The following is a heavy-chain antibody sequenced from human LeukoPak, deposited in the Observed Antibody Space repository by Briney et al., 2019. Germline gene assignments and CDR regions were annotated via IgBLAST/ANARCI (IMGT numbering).Heavy chain of an antibody. CDR3: AKAGFRSGYYFDY. Sequence: GGSLRLSCAASGFTFSSYGMHWVRQAPGKGLEWVSAISGSGGSTYYADSVKGRFTISRDNSKNTLYLQMNSLRAEDTAVYYCAKAGFRSGYYFDYWGQGTLVTVSS. D-gene: IGHD3-22*01. CDR1: GFTFSSYG. CDR2: ISGSGGST. V-gene: IGHV3-23*01. J-gene: IGHJ4*02.